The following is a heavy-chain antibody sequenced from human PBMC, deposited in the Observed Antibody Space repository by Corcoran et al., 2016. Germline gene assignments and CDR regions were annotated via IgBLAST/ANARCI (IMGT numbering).Heavy chain of an antibody. CDR1: GFTFSSYG. Sequence: QVQLVESGGGVVQPGRSLRLSCAASGFTFSSYGMHWVRQAPGKGLEWVAVISHDGSNKFYADSVKGRVTISRDNSKKTLYLQMNSLRAEDTAVYYCAKCPTGGGQPGFDYWGQGTLVTVSS. CDR2: ISHDGSNK. D-gene: IGHD2-15*01. V-gene: IGHV3-30*18. CDR3: AKCPTGGGQPGFDY. J-gene: IGHJ4*02.